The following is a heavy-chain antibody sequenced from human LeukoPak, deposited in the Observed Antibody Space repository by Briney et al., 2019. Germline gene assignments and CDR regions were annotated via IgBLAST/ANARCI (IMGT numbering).Heavy chain of an antibody. D-gene: IGHD2-2*01. CDR3: AVPAANWYYYYMDV. V-gene: IGHV3-23*01. CDR1: GFTFSSYG. Sequence: GGSLRLSCAASGFTFSSYGMSWVRQAPGKGLEWVSAISGSGGSTYYADSVKGRFTISRDNSKNKLYLQMNSLRAEDTAVYYCAVPAANWYYYYMDVWGKGTTVTISS. J-gene: IGHJ6*03. CDR2: ISGSGGST.